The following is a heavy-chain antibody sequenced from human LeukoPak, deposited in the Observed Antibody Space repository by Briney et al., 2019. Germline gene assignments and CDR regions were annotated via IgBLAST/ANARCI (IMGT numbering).Heavy chain of an antibody. Sequence: PGGSLRLSCAAPGFTFSNYWMTWVRQAPGKGLEWVANIKGDGRVRNYVDSLKDRFTISRDNDKKLLYLQMNSLRVEDTATYYCARDLEVLLRGVEWYDAYDMWGQGTAVTVSS. CDR2: IKGDGRVR. D-gene: IGHD3-16*01. CDR3: ARDLEVLLRGVEWYDAYDM. J-gene: IGHJ3*02. V-gene: IGHV3-7*01. CDR1: GFTFSNYW.